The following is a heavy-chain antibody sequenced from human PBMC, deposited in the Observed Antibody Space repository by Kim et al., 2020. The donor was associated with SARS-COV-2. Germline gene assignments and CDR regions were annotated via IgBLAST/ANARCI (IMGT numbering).Heavy chain of an antibody. V-gene: IGHV3-7*01. CDR1: GFTFSSYW. D-gene: IGHD6-19*01. J-gene: IGHJ3*02. CDR3: ARDGDLYSSGKDAFDI. Sequence: GGSLRLSCAASGFTFSSYWMTWVRQAPGKGLEWVSNIKQDGNRKYYVDSVKGRFTISRDNAKNSLYLQMNSLRAEDTAVYYCARDGDLYSSGKDAFDIWGQGTMVSDSS. CDR2: IKQDGNRK.